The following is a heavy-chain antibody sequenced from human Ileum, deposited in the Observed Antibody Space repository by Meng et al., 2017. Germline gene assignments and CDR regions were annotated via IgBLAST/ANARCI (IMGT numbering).Heavy chain of an antibody. J-gene: IGHJ4*02. V-gene: IGHV4-4*02. CDR3: ARVRCASVSCYGDSYFDY. D-gene: IGHD2-15*01. CDR2: IYHTGGT. CDR1: GGSISISNW. Sequence: QVQLQKSGPGLVKPSGTLPLTCAVSGGSISISNWWTWVRQPPGKGLEWIGEIYHTGGTNYNPSLKRRVTISVDKSKNQFSLEVTSVTAADTAVYYCARVRCASVSCYGDSYFDYWGQGILVTVSS.